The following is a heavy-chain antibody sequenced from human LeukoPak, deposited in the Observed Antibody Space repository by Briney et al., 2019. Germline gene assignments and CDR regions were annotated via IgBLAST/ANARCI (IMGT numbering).Heavy chain of an antibody. CDR2: ISSSSSYI. D-gene: IGHD1-26*01. V-gene: IGHV3-21*01. J-gene: IGHJ2*01. CDR3: ARVGRGYWYFDL. CDR1: GFTFSSYS. Sequence: GGSLRLSCAASGFTFSSYSMNWVRQAPGKGLEWVSSISSSSSYIYYADSVKGRFTISRDNAKNSLYLQMSSLRAEDTAVYYCARVGRGYWYFDLWGRGTLVTVSS.